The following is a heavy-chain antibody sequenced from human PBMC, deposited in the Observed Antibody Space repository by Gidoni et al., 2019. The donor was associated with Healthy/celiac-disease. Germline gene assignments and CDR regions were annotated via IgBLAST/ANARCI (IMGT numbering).Heavy chain of an antibody. D-gene: IGHD3-10*01. CDR3: ARGPHGV. Sequence: STYYNPSLKSRVTISVDTSKNQFSLKLSSVTAADTAVYYCARGPHGVWGQGTLVTVSS. J-gene: IGHJ4*02. CDR2: ST. V-gene: IGHV4-30-2*05.